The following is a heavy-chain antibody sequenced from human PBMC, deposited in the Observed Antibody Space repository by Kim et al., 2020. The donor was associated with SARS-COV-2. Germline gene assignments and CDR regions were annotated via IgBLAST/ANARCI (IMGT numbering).Heavy chain of an antibody. Sequence: ASVKVSCKASGYTFTGYYMHWVRQAPGQGLEWMGRINPNSGGTNYAQKFQGRVTMTRDTSISTAYMELSRLRSDDTAVYYCARDRGNDYSNYGYMDVWGKGTTVTVSS. CDR1: GYTFTGYY. D-gene: IGHD4-4*01. V-gene: IGHV1-2*06. CDR2: INPNSGGT. J-gene: IGHJ6*03. CDR3: ARDRGNDYSNYGYMDV.